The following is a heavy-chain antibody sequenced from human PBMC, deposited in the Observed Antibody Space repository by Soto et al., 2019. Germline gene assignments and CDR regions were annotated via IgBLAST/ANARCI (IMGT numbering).Heavy chain of an antibody. D-gene: IGHD2-15*01. CDR2: INPSGGST. V-gene: IGHV1-46*03. CDR3: ARGGRSRYCSGGSCSDAFDI. Sequence: QVQLVQSGAEVKKPGASVKVSCKASGYTFTSYYMLWVRQAPGQGLEWMGIINPSGGSTSYAQKFQGRVTMTRDTSTSTVYMELSSLRSEDTAVYYCARGGRSRYCSGGSCSDAFDIWGQGTMVTVSS. J-gene: IGHJ3*02. CDR1: GYTFTSYY.